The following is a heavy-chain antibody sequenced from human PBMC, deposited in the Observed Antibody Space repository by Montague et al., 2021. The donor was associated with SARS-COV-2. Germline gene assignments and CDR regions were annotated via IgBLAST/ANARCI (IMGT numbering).Heavy chain of an antibody. CDR3: VRDHPYGGPRGAYDI. D-gene: IGHD4-23*01. Sequence: SETLSLTCTVSGGSITGYYWSWLRRSPGRGLEWIAYIYDCGAVXXXPSXXXRVTISTDTSKNQLSLKVNSVTAADMAVYYCVRDHPYGGPRGAYDIWGQGTVVTVSS. J-gene: IGHJ3*02. CDR1: GGSITGYY. CDR2: IYDCGAV. V-gene: IGHV4-59*01.